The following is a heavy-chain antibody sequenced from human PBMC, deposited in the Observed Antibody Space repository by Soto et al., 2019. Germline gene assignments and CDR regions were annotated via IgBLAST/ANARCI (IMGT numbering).Heavy chain of an antibody. D-gene: IGHD3-10*01. J-gene: IGHJ6*02. V-gene: IGHV1-69*13. Sequence: SVKVSCKASGGTCSSNAISWVLQAPGQGLEWMGGIIPIFGTANYAQKFQGRVTITADESTSTAYMELSSLRSEDTAVYYCARDKAGRRFGELLGGMDVWGQGTTVTVSS. CDR3: ARDKAGRRFGELLGGMDV. CDR1: GGTCSSNA. CDR2: IIPIFGTA.